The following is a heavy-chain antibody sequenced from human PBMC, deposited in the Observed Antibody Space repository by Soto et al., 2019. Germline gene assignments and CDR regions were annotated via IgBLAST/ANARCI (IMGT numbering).Heavy chain of an antibody. V-gene: IGHV4-34*01. CDR1: GGSFSPYC. J-gene: IGHJ6*02. CDR3: ARERGYSGRRSYYYYYGMDV. CDR2: ISPSGVT. D-gene: IGHD1-26*01. Sequence: PSETLSLTCAVSGGSFSPYCWTWIRQSPGKGLEWIGEISPSGVTQYGPSLKSRVTISVDTSKNQFSLNLNSVTAADTAVYYRARERGYSGRRSYYYYYGMDVWGQGTTVTVSS.